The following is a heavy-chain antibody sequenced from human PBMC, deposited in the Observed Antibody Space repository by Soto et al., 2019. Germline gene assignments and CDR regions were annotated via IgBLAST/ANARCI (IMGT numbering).Heavy chain of an antibody. V-gene: IGHV3-30-3*01. J-gene: IGHJ4*02. CDR2: ISYDGSNK. D-gene: IGHD6-25*01. CDR1: GFTFSSYA. Sequence: QVQLVESGGGVVQPGRSLRLSCAASGFTFSSYAMHWVRQAPGKGLEWVAVISYDGSNKYYADSVKGRFTISRDNSKNTLYLQMNSLRAEDTAVYYCARDLTQQQQRLTGDYWGQGTLVTVSS. CDR3: ARDLTQQQQRLTGDY.